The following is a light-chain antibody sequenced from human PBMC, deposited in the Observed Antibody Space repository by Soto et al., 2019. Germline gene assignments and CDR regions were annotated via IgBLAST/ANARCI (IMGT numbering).Light chain of an antibody. CDR1: SSNVGTYNL. Sequence: QSVLTQPASVSGSPGQSITISCTGTSSNVGTYNLVSWYQQHPGEAPKLLICEVSERPSGVSIRFTASKSGNTASLTISGLQAEDEADYYCCSYADVSSYVFGTGTKLTVL. V-gene: IGLV2-23*02. CDR2: EVS. J-gene: IGLJ1*01. CDR3: CSYADVSSYV.